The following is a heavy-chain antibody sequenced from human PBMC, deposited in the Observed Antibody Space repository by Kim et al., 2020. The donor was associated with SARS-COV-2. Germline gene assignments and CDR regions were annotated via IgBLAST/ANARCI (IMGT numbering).Heavy chain of an antibody. CDR2: INAGNGNT. Sequence: ASVKVSCKASGYTFTSYAMHWVRQAPGQRLEWMGWINAGNGNTKYSQKFQGRVTITRDTSASTAYMELSSLRSEDTAVYYCARDRGYYDSSGYPGIYWGQGTLVTVSS. V-gene: IGHV1-3*01. CDR1: GYTFTSYA. J-gene: IGHJ4*02. D-gene: IGHD3-22*01. CDR3: ARDRGYYDSSGYPGIY.